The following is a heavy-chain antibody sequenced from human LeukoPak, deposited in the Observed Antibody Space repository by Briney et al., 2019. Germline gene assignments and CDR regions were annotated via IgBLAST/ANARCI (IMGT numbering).Heavy chain of an antibody. CDR2: ISGTGGST. V-gene: IGHV3-23*01. J-gene: IGHJ4*02. CDR1: GFTVSNSY. CDR3: AKVVAGNIDYYFDY. Sequence: PGGSLRLSCVASGFTVSNSYMNWVRQAPGKGLEWVAGISGTGGSTHYADSVKGRFTISRDNSKNTVYLQMRNLRVEHTAVYYCAKVVAGNIDYYFDYWGQGIQVAVSS. D-gene: IGHD2/OR15-2a*01.